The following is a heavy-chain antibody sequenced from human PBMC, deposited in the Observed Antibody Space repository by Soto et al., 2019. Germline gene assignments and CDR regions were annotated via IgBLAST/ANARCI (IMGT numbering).Heavy chain of an antibody. J-gene: IGHJ5*02. V-gene: IGHV3-23*01. CDR2: ISGSGSSI. D-gene: IGHD3-22*01. CDR1: GFTFSNYA. Sequence: EVQLLESGGGLVQPGGSLRLSCAASGFTFSNYAMTWVRQAPGKGLEWVSVISGSGSSIYYADSVKGGFTISGDNSKSTLYLLRNCLRAEDTAVYYCAKWGDSSSGKNWFDPCGQGTLVTVSS. CDR3: AKWGDSSSGKNWFDP.